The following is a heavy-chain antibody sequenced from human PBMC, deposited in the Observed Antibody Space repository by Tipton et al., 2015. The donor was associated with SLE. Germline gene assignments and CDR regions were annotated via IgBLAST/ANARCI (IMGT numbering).Heavy chain of an antibody. J-gene: IGHJ2*01. CDR2: ISYTGNT. CDR1: GGSISSSIYS. D-gene: IGHD7-27*01. Sequence: TLSLTCTVSGGSISSSIYSWAWIRQSPGKGLEWIGIISYTGNTYYNPSLRSRVTISPDTSSKNQFSLNLSSVTAADTAVYYCARHNPSDWGTSPYWYFDLWGRGTLVTVSS. CDR3: ARHNPSDWGTSPYWYFDL. V-gene: IGHV4-39*07.